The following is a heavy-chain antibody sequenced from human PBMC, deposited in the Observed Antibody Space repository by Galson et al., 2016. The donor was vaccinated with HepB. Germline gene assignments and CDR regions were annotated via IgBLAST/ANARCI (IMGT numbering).Heavy chain of an antibody. D-gene: IGHD2-2*02. CDR2: IGYDGSYK. CDR3: AREIPHMVHGGLDY. CDR1: GFTLTHYG. V-gene: IGHV3-33*01. Sequence: SLRLSCATSGFTLTHYGMLWVRQAPGKGLEWVAVIGYDGSYKYYADSVEGRFTISRDISENTVYLQMNSLRGEDTAVYYCAREIPHMVHGGLDYWGQGTLVTVSS. J-gene: IGHJ4*02.